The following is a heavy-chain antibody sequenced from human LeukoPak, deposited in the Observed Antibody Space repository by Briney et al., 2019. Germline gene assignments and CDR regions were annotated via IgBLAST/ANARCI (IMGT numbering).Heavy chain of an antibody. V-gene: IGHV3-30*01. Sequence: GGSLRLSCAASGFTFRSYTMQWVRQAPGKGLEWVAVISYDGSDKYYADSVKGRFIISRYNSKNTLYLQMNSLRIEDTAVYYCARVGYSGYDALDVWGKGTTVTVSS. J-gene: IGHJ6*04. D-gene: IGHD5-12*01. CDR3: ARVGYSGYDALDV. CDR2: ISYDGSDK. CDR1: GFTFRSYT.